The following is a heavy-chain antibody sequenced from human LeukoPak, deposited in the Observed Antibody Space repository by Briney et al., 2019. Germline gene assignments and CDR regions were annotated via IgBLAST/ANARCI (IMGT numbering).Heavy chain of an antibody. CDR3: ASGYGSGSYYNPFDY. CDR2: IYPGDSDT. CDR1: GYSFTSYW. J-gene: IGHJ4*02. Sequence: GESLKISRKGSGYSFTSYWIGWVRQMPGKGLEWMGIIYPGDSDTRYSPSFQGQVTISADKSISTAYLQWSSLKASDTAMYYCASGYGSGSYYNPFDYWGQGTLVTVSS. D-gene: IGHD3-10*01. V-gene: IGHV5-51*01.